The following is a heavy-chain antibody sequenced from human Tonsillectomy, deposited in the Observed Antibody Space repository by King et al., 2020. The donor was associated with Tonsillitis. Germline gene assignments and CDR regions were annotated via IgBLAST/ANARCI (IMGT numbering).Heavy chain of an antibody. CDR1: GFTFSTYS. CDR2: ISSSSGYI. D-gene: IGHD2-15*01. CDR3: ARGGYCSGGSCYVLDDY. V-gene: IGHV3-21*01. J-gene: IGHJ4*02. Sequence: VQLVESGGGLVKPGGSLSLSCAASGFTFSTYSMTWVRQAPGKGLEWVSSISSSSGYIYYADSLKGRFTVSRDNAKNLLYLQMNSLRAEDTAVYYCARGGYCSGGSCYVLDDYWGQGTLVTVSS.